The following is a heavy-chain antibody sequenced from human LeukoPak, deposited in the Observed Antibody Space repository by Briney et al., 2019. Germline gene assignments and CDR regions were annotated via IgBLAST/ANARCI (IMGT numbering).Heavy chain of an antibody. J-gene: IGHJ4*02. V-gene: IGHV3-30*09. Sequence: GGSLRLSCAASGFKFTDYPMHWVRQAPGKGLEWVALIYYDGSENFYADSVRGRLAISRDDSKNTLFLQMNSLRPEDTAMYYCAREERGWLIGHWGQGTLVTVSS. CDR1: GFKFTDYP. CDR2: IYYDGSEN. CDR3: AREERGWLIGH. D-gene: IGHD5-12*01.